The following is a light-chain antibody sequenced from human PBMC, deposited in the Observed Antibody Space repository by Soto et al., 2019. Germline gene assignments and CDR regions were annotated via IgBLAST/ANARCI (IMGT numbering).Light chain of an antibody. CDR1: QSVSHNY. CDR2: GAS. J-gene: IGKJ2*01. V-gene: IGKV3-20*01. CDR3: HQYAGAPNT. Sequence: EIVLTQSPGTLSLSPGDRATLSCTASQSVSHNYLAWSQQKPGQAPRLLIYGASNRATGFPDRFSGSGSGTDFTLTISRLEPEDFAVYYCHQYAGAPNTFGQGTKLEIK.